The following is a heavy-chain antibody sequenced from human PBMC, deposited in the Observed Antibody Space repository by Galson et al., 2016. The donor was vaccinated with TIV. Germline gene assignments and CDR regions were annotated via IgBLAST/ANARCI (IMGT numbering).Heavy chain of an antibody. J-gene: IGHJ4*02. CDR3: ARQWQSYFFDY. Sequence: SLRLSCAASGFTFSSYDMHWVRQAPGKGLEWVAIISFGRSDKYYGDSVKGRFTISRDNSKNTLYLQVNSLTAEDTAVYYCARQWQSYFFDYWGQGILVTVSS. D-gene: IGHD6-19*01. CDR1: GFTFSSYD. CDR2: ISFGRSDK. V-gene: IGHV3-33*05.